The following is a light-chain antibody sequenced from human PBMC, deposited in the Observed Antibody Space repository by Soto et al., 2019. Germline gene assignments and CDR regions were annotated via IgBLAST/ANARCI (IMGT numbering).Light chain of an antibody. CDR1: QSVSSSS. Sequence: EIVLTQSPGTLSLSPGERGTLACWASQSVSSSSLAWYQQRPGQAPRLLIYGASIRATDIPDRFSCSGSGTDFTLTISRLEPEDFAVYYCQQYGSSPLTFGGGTKVEIK. V-gene: IGKV3-20*01. CDR3: QQYGSSPLT. J-gene: IGKJ4*01. CDR2: GAS.